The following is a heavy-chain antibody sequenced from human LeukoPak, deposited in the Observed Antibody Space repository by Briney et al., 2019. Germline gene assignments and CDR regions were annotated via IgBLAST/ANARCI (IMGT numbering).Heavy chain of an antibody. V-gene: IGHV3-23*01. CDR3: VIWGDYDVLTGYYVPDY. Sequence: GGSLRLSCVASGFTFSNYAMSWVRQAPGKGLECVSAITGSGTNTYYADSLKGRFTISRDNSKNTVFLQMNSLRHEDTAIYYCVIWGDYDVLTGYYVPDYWGQGTLVTVSS. D-gene: IGHD3-9*01. CDR1: GFTFSNYA. CDR2: ITGSGTNT. J-gene: IGHJ4*02.